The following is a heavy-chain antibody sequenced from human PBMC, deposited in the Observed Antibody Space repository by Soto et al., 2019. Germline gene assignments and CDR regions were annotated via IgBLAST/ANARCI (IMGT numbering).Heavy chain of an antibody. D-gene: IGHD1-26*01. V-gene: IGHV4-39*01. CDR3: ATQEVGGSYVYTFDP. CDR2: IYYSGST. Sequence: TSETLSLTCTVSGGSITSSSYYWGWIRQPPGKGLEWIGSIYYSGSTYYNPSLKSRVTISVDTSKNQFPLKLSSVTAADTAVYYCATQEVGGSYVYTFDPWGQGTLVTV. CDR1: GGSITSSSYY. J-gene: IGHJ5*02.